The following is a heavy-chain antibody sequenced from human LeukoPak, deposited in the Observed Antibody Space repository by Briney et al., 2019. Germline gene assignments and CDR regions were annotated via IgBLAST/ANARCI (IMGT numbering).Heavy chain of an antibody. CDR2: INPNTGGT. Sequence: ASVKVSCKASGYTFTGYYIHWVRQAPGQGLEWMGWINPNTGGTNYAQKFQGRVTMTRDTSISTAYMELSRLRSVDTAVYYCAGGLTSRSDYWGQGTLVTVSS. CDR3: AGGLTSRSDY. D-gene: IGHD2-21*02. V-gene: IGHV1-2*02. CDR1: GYTFTGYY. J-gene: IGHJ4*02.